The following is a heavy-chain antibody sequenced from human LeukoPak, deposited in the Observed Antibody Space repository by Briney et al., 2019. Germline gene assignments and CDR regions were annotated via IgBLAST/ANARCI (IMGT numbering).Heavy chain of an antibody. CDR2: IYYSGST. V-gene: IGHV4-31*03. J-gene: IGHJ4*02. CDR1: SGSISSGVYY. CDR3: ARGVRWLQLSYFDY. Sequence: SQTLSLTCPVSSGSISSGVYYWSWIRQHPGKGLEWIGYIYYSGSTYYNPSLKSRVTISVDTSKNQFSLKLSSVTAADAAVYYCARGVRWLQLSYFDYWGQGTLVTVSS. D-gene: IGHD5-24*01.